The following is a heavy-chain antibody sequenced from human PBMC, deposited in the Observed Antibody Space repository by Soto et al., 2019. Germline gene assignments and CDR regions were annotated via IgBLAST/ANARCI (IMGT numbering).Heavy chain of an antibody. J-gene: IGHJ4*02. CDR2: IHSETHGGTT. CDR1: GFTFTNAW. D-gene: IGHD2-15*01. CDR3: TAGYCSGGKCDSVLY. Sequence: EVQLVESGGGLVEPGGSLRLSCAASGFTFTNAWVNWVRQAPGKGLEWVGRIHSETHGGTTDYAAPVKGSFIVSRDDSRNTVYLQMNSLKTEDTAMYYCTAGYCSGGKCDSVLYCGQGTLVTVSS. V-gene: IGHV3-15*01.